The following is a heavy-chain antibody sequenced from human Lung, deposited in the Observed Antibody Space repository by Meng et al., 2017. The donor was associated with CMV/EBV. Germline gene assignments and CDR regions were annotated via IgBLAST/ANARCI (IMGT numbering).Heavy chain of an antibody. Sequence: ASVXVSXKASGYTFTTYGISWVRQAPGQGLEWMGWISTYNDNTNYAENLRGRVTMTTDTSTSTAYMELRSLTSDDTAVYYCDRDPTDSSGWDEVSDYWGQGTLVTVSS. D-gene: IGHD6-19*01. CDR3: DRDPTDSSGWDEVSDY. V-gene: IGHV1-18*01. CDR1: GYTFTTYG. CDR2: ISTYNDNT. J-gene: IGHJ4*02.